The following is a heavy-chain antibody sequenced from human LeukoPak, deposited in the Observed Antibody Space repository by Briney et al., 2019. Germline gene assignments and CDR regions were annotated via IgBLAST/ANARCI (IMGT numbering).Heavy chain of an antibody. J-gene: IGHJ5*02. CDR2: ISGSGGRT. CDR1: GLTFSSYG. Sequence: GGSLRLSCAASGLTFSSYGMSWVRQAPGKGLEWVSAISGSGGRTYYADSVKGRFTISRDNAKNSLYLQMNSLRAEDTAVYYCARDSSGYFHWFDPWGQGTLVTVSS. CDR3: ARDSSGYFHWFDP. V-gene: IGHV3-23*01. D-gene: IGHD3-22*01.